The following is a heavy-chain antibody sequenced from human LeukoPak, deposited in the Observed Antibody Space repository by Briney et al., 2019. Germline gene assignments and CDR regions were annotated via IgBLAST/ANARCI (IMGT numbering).Heavy chain of an antibody. V-gene: IGHV4-30-2*01. D-gene: IGHD1-26*01. CDR2: IYHSGST. CDR1: GGSISSGGYS. Sequence: PSQTLSLTCAVSGGSISSGGYSWRWIRQPPGKGLEWIGYIYHSGSTYYNPSLKSRVTISVDRSKNQFSLKLSSVTAADTAVYYCARGRRSGSYYYYYYYGMDVWGQGTTVTVSS. J-gene: IGHJ6*02. CDR3: ARGRRSGSYYYYYYYGMDV.